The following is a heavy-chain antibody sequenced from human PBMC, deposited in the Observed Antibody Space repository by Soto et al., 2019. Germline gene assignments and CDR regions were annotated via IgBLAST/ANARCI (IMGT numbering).Heavy chain of an antibody. CDR1: GFTFSSYG. CDR3: ARTSLAAAGMWRWFDP. V-gene: IGHV3-33*01. Sequence: QVQLVESGGGVVQPGRSLRLSCAASGFTFSSYGMHWVRQAPGKGLEWVAVIWYDGSNKYYADSVKGRFTISRDNSKNTLYLQMNSLRAEDTAVYYCARTSLAAAGMWRWFDPWGQGTLVTVSS. J-gene: IGHJ5*02. CDR2: IWYDGSNK. D-gene: IGHD6-13*01.